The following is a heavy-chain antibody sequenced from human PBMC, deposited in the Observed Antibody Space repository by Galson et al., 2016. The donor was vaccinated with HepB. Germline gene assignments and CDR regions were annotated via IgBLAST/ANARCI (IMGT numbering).Heavy chain of an antibody. CDR1: GESLSGYF. V-gene: IGHV4-34*01. CDR3: ARDGFPGFGSFFDY. J-gene: IGHJ4*01. D-gene: IGHD3-10*01. CDR2: VNHRGTT. Sequence: TLSLTCTVSGESLSGYFWSWIRQPPGKGLEWIGEVNHRGTTNYDPSLESRVTISADTSKNQFSLNLSSVTAADTAVYFCARDGFPGFGSFFDYWGHGALVTVSS.